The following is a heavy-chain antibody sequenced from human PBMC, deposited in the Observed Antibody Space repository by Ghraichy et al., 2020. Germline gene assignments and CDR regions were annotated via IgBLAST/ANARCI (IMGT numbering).Heavy chain of an antibody. V-gene: IGHV4-59*01. Sequence: SETLSLTCTVSGGSISSYYWSWIRQPPGKGLEWIGYVYYSGRTNNNPSLKSRVTISVDTSKNQFSLKLSSVTAADTAVYYCARGLRYAQQWLPPYNYYGMDVWGQGTTVTVSS. CDR1: GGSISSYY. CDR3: ARGLRYAQQWLPPYNYYGMDV. D-gene: IGHD6-19*01. J-gene: IGHJ6*02. CDR2: VYYSGRT.